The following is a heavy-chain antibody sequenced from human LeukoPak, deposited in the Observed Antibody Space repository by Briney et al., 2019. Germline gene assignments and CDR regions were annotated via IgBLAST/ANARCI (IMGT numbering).Heavy chain of an antibody. CDR3: ASFSAVAGSRGDYSFDY. D-gene: IGHD6-19*01. CDR1: GYTFSNYW. CDR2: ILPGDSDT. Sequence: GESLKISCKGSGYTFSNYWIGWVRQMPGKGLEWVGIILPGDSDTRYSPSFQGQVTISADKSISTAYLQWSSLKASDTAMYYCASFSAVAGSRGDYSFDYWGQGTLVTVSS. V-gene: IGHV5-51*01. J-gene: IGHJ4*02.